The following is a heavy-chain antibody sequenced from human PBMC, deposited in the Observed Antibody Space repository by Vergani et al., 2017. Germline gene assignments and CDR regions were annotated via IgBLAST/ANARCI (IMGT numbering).Heavy chain of an antibody. D-gene: IGHD3-22*01. V-gene: IGHV3-21*01. J-gene: IGHJ6*02. Sequence: WVLSISSSSSYIYYADSVKGRFTISRDNAKNSLYLQMNSLRAEDTAVYYCARDFNYYDSSGYFYYYGMDVWGQGTTVTVSS. CDR3: ARDFNYYDSSGYFYYYGMDV. CDR2: ISSSSSYI.